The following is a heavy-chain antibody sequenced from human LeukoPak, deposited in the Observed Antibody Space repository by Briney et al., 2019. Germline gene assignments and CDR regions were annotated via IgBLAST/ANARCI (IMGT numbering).Heavy chain of an antibody. CDR2: ISSSSTI. CDR1: GFTFSSYS. CDR3: ARVVPPEDY. Sequence: PGGSLRLSCAASGFTFSSYSMNWVRQAPGKGLEWVSYISSSSTIYYADSVKGRFTISRDNAKNSLYLQMNSLRAEDTAVYYCARVVPPEDYWGQGTLVTVSS. D-gene: IGHD2-21*01. V-gene: IGHV3-48*01. J-gene: IGHJ4*02.